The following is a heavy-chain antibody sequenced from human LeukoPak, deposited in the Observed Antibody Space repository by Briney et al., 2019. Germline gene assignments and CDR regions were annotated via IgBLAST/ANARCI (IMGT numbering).Heavy chain of an antibody. J-gene: IGHJ5*02. Sequence: ASVKVSCKASGGTFSSYAISWVRQAPGQGLEWMGGIIPIFGTANYAQKFQGRVTITADESTSTAYMELSSLRSEDTAVYYCARPDIVVVPAAMPAYWFDPWGQGTLVTVSS. D-gene: IGHD2-2*01. V-gene: IGHV1-69*01. CDR2: IIPIFGTA. CDR3: ARPDIVVVPAAMPAYWFDP. CDR1: GGTFSSYA.